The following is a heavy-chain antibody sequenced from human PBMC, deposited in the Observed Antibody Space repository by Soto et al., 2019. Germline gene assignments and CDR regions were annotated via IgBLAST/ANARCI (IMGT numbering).Heavy chain of an antibody. J-gene: IGHJ6*02. CDR3: AKDTAPGDYSNYDPPPYYYYYGMDV. Sequence: PGGSLRLSCAASGFTFSSYGMHWVRQAPGKGLEWVAVISYDGSNKYYADSVKGRFTISRDNSKNTLYLQMNSLRAEDTAVYYCAKDTAPGDYSNYDPPPYYYYYGMDVWGQETTVTVSS. CDR2: ISYDGSNK. V-gene: IGHV3-30*18. CDR1: GFTFSSYG. D-gene: IGHD4-4*01.